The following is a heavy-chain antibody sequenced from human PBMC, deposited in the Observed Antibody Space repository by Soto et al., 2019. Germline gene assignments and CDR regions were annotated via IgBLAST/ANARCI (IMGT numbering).Heavy chain of an antibody. CDR1: GYTFTTYG. D-gene: IGHD4-17*01. CDR2: ISGYNGNT. J-gene: IGHJ4*02. CDR3: AREDYGGGADH. V-gene: IGHV1-18*01. Sequence: HVHLVQSGAEVKKPGASVQVTCKASGYTFTTYGISWVRQAPGQGLEWMGWISGYNGNTKYAQKFQGRVTMTTDTSTSTVYMELRSLRSDDTAVYYCAREDYGGGADHWGQGTLVTVSS.